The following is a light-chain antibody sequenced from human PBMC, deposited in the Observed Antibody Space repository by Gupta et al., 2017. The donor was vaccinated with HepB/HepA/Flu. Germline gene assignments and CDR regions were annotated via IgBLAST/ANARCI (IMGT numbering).Light chain of an antibody. CDR2: WVS. CDR1: QSVLYSSNNKNY. V-gene: IGKV4-1*01. CDR3: QQDDSTPFT. Sequence: DIVMTQSPDLLAVSLGERATINCKSSQSVLYSSNNKNYLAWYQQKPGQPPKLLIYWVSTRESGVPDGFSGSGSGTDFTRTISSLQAEDVAIYYCQQDDSTPFTFGHGTKLDIK. J-gene: IGKJ2*01.